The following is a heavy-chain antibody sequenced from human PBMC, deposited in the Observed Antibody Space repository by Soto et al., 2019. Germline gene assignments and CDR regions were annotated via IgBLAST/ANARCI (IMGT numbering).Heavy chain of an antibody. Sequence: EVQLAESGGGLVQPGGSLRLSCAASGFTFSTYWMTWVRQAPGKGLEWVANIKQDGSEKYYVDSVKGRFTISRDNAKNSLSLQMNSLRAEDTAVYFCARGYYYFDYWGQGVLVTVSS. J-gene: IGHJ4*02. CDR1: GFTFSTYW. CDR2: IKQDGSEK. D-gene: IGHD1-20*01. V-gene: IGHV3-7*05. CDR3: ARGYYYFDY.